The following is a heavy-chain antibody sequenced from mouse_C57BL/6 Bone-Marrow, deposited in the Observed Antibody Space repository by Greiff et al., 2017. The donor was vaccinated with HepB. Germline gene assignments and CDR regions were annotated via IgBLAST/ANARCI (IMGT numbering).Heavy chain of an antibody. J-gene: IGHJ1*03. V-gene: IGHV14-1*01. D-gene: IGHD1-1*01. CDR2: IDPEDGDT. Sequence: VQLQQSGAELVRPGASVKLSCTASGFNIKDYYMHWVKQRPEQGLEWIGRIDPEDGDTEYAPKFQGKATMTADTSSNTAYLQLSSLTSEDTAVYYCLYYGSRWYFDVWGTGTTVTVSS. CDR3: LYYGSRWYFDV. CDR1: GFNIKDYY.